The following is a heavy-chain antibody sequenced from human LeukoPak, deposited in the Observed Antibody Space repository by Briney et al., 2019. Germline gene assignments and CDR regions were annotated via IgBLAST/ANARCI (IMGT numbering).Heavy chain of an antibody. CDR1: GGSISSYY. CDR3: ARVVKDYGGNSGWFDP. Sequence: SETLSLTCTVSGGSISSYYWSWLRQPPGKGLEWIGYIYYSGSTNYNPSLKSRVTISVDTSKNQFSLKLSSVTAADTAVYYCARVVKDYGGNSGWFDPWGQGTLVTVSS. J-gene: IGHJ5*02. V-gene: IGHV4-59*01. D-gene: IGHD4-23*01. CDR2: IYYSGST.